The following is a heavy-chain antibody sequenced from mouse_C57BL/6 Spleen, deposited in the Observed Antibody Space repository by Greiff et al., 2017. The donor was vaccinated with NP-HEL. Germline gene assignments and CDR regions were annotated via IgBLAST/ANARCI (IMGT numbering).Heavy chain of an antibody. CDR3: ARERRRFDY. V-gene: IGHV1-50*01. CDR2: IDPSDSYT. CDR1: GYTFTSYW. J-gene: IGHJ2*01. Sequence: QVQLQQPGAELVKPGASVKLSCKASGYTFTSYWMQWVKQRPGQGLEWIGEIDPSDSYTNYNQKFKGKATLTVDTSSSTAYMQLSSLTSEDSAVYYCARERRRFDYWGQGTTLTVSS.